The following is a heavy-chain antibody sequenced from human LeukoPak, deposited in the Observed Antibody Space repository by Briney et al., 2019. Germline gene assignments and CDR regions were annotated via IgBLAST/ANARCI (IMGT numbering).Heavy chain of an antibody. D-gene: IGHD3-22*01. CDR1: GFTFSSYS. CDR2: ISSSSSYI. Sequence: GGSLRLSCAASGFTFSSYSMNWVRQAPGKGLEWVSSISSSSSYIYYADSVRGRFTISRDNAKNSLYLQMNNLRAEDTAVYYCARVVDYYDSSGYYYAWFDPWGQGTLVTVSS. CDR3: ARVVDYYDSSGYYYAWFDP. J-gene: IGHJ5*02. V-gene: IGHV3-21*01.